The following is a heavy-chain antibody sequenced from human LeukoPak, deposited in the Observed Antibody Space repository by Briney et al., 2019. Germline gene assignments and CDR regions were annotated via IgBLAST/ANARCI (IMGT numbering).Heavy chain of an antibody. CDR3: AKDLLVVTAPKAYFDF. Sequence: GGSLRLSCTVSGFIFSSSGIHWVRQAPGKGLVWVAGISYDGSEKYYAESVKGRFTISRDNSKTTVYLQMNSLEIEDTAVYYCAKDLLVVTAPKAYFDFWGQGTLVTVSS. J-gene: IGHJ4*02. CDR1: GFIFSSSG. V-gene: IGHV3-30*18. D-gene: IGHD2-21*02. CDR2: ISYDGSEK.